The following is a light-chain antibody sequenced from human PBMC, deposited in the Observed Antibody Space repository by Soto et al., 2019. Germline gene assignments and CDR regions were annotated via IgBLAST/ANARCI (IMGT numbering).Light chain of an antibody. CDR1: QAIDSW. V-gene: IGKV1-12*01. CDR2: TGS. Sequence: DPQLTQYQSSVSASVGDRVTITCRASQAIDSWLAWYQQKPGEAPKLLIFTGSLLHSGVPPRFSGSGSGTDFTLTISSLQPEDFATYYCQQTLSFPPTFGQGTKLDIK. J-gene: IGKJ1*01. CDR3: QQTLSFPPT.